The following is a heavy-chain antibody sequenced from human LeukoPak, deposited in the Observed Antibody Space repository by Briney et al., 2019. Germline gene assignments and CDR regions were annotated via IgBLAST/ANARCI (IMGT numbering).Heavy chain of an antibody. CDR3: ARDPYGDDLQTFDY. Sequence: GASVKVSCTASGNTFTSYYMHWVRQAPGQGLEWMGIINPSGGSTIYAQKFQGRVTMTRDMSPSTVYMELSSLRSEDTAVYYCARDPYGDDLQTFDYWGQGTLVTVSS. D-gene: IGHD4-17*01. CDR1: GNTFTSYY. V-gene: IGHV1-46*01. J-gene: IGHJ4*02. CDR2: INPSGGST.